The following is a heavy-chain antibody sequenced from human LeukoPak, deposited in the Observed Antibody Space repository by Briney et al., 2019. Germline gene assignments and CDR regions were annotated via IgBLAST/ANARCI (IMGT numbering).Heavy chain of an antibody. CDR1: GFTFGSYG. CDR2: ILYDGSNK. CDR3: AKVGRYYDFWSGYHDNWYFDL. V-gene: IGHV3-30*02. J-gene: IGHJ2*01. Sequence: GGSLRLSCVASGFTFGSYGMHWVRQAPGKGLEWVTFILYDGSNKNYADPVKGRFTISRDNSKNTLYLQMNSLRPEDTAMYYCAKVGRYYDFWSGYHDNWYFDLWGRGALVTVSS. D-gene: IGHD3-3*01.